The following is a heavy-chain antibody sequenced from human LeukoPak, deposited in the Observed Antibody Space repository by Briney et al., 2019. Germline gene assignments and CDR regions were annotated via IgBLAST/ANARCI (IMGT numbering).Heavy chain of an antibody. CDR3: ARDRTGYYYFDY. CDR2: ISSSGSII. D-gene: IGHD3-9*01. CDR1: GFTFTSYA. Sequence: GGSLRLSCAVSGFTFTSYAMNWVRQAPGKGLEWVSYISSSGSIISYGDSVKGRFTISRDSAKNSLYLEMNSLTAEDTAVYYCARDRTGYYYFDYWGQGTLVTVSS. J-gene: IGHJ4*02. V-gene: IGHV3-48*03.